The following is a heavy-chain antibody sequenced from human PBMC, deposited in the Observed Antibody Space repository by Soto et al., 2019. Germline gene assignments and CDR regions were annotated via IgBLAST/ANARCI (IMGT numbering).Heavy chain of an antibody. CDR2: IFHSGTT. CDR1: GASISSGSYY. V-gene: IGHV4-61*01. CDR3: ARVQITGPVDS. Sequence: QVQLHESGPGLVKPSETLSLTCTVSGASISSGSYYWSWIRQPPGKGLEWVGNIFHSGTTNYNPSLKSRLFMSVDAPINQFSLRLSSVTAADTSFYFCARVQITGPVDSWGQGNLVTVSS. D-gene: IGHD1-20*01. J-gene: IGHJ4*02.